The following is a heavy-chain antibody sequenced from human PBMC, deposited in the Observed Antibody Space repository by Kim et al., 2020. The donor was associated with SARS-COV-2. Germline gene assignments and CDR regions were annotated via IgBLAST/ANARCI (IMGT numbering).Heavy chain of an antibody. D-gene: IGHD2-8*02. CDR1: GDSITVSTYY. Sequence: SETLSLTCTVSGDSITVSTYYWSWIRQPPGKGLQWIGYIYFCGYTSYNPSLNSRVTISLDTSKNQFSLTLSSLTAADTAVYYCARGRVRVDKDQYGMD. CDR2: IYFCGYT. J-gene: IGHJ6*01. CDR3: ARGRVRVDKDQYGMD. V-gene: IGHV4-31*03.